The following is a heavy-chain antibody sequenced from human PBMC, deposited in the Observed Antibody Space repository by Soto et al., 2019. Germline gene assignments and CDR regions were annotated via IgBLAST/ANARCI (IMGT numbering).Heavy chain of an antibody. Sequence: GGSLRLSCAASGFTFSSYAMSWVRQAPGKGLEWVSAISGSGGSTYYADSVKGRFTISRDNSKNTLYLQMNSLRAEDTAVYYCAKWAREAVPYYYYGMDVWGQGTTVTVSS. CDR2: ISGSGGST. CDR3: AKWAREAVPYYYYGMDV. D-gene: IGHD1-26*01. J-gene: IGHJ6*02. CDR1: GFTFSSYA. V-gene: IGHV3-23*01.